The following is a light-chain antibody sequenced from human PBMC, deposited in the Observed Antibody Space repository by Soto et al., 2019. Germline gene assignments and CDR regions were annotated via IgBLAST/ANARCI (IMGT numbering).Light chain of an antibody. CDR2: GAS. J-gene: IGKJ4*01. V-gene: IGKV3-15*01. Sequence: EVVMTQSPATLSVSPGERATLSCRASQSVSSYLAWYQQKPGQPPRLLIYGASTRATGIPARFSGSGSGTEFTLTISSLQSEDFAVYYCQQYNNWPPLTFGGGTKVEIK. CDR1: QSVSSY. CDR3: QQYNNWPPLT.